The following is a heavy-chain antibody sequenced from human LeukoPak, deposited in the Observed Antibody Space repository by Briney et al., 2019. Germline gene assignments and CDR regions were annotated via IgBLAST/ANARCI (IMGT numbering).Heavy chain of an antibody. CDR3: AKVIEGATIPLFDY. CDR2: ISGSGGST. V-gene: IGHV3-23*01. CDR1: GFTFSGYA. D-gene: IGHD1-26*01. J-gene: IGHJ4*02. Sequence: QPGGSLRLSCAASGFTFSGYAMSWVRQAPGKGLEWVSAISGSGGSTYYADSVKGRFTISRDNSKNTLYLQMNSLRAEDTAVYYCAKVIEGATIPLFDYWGQGTLVTVSS.